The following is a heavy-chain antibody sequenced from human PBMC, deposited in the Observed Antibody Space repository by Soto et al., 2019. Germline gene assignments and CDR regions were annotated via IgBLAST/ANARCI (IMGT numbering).Heavy chain of an antibody. CDR1: GGSIRSVGYY. Sequence: TSETLSLSCTGSGGSIRSVGYYWSLIRQHPGKGLEWIGYIYYSGSTYYNPSLKSRVTISVDTSKNQFSLKLSSVTAADTAVYYCARSTYYYDSSGYYYSGWFDPWGQGTLVTVS. CDR3: ARSTYYYDSSGYYYSGWFDP. V-gene: IGHV4-31*03. D-gene: IGHD3-22*01. J-gene: IGHJ5*02. CDR2: IYYSGST.